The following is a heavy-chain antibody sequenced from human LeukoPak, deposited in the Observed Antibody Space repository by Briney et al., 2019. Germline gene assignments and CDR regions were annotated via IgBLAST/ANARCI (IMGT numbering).Heavy chain of an antibody. CDR2: IYYGGTT. CDR3: ARRPVGTGKNPSRKLLGEYYFDY. V-gene: IGHV4-39*01. CDR1: GGSISRSSFY. J-gene: IGHJ4*02. Sequence: PSETLSLTCTVSGGSISRSSFYWGWIRQPPGKGLEWIGSIYYGGTTYYNPSLKSRVTMSLDTSKNQFSLKLSSVTAADTAVYYCARRPVGTGKNPSRKLLGEYYFDYWGQGTLVTVSS. D-gene: IGHD3-10*01.